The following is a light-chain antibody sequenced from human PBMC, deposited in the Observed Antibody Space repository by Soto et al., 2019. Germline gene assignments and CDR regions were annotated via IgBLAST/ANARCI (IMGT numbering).Light chain of an antibody. CDR2: GAS. CDR3: QKYHSAPRT. Sequence: DIQMTQSPSSLSASVGDRVTITCRANQDISYYLAWYQQKPGKAPKLLIYGASTLQSGVPSRFSGSGSGTDFTLTISSLQPEDIATYYCQKYHSAPRTFGQGTKVESK. V-gene: IGKV1-27*01. J-gene: IGKJ1*01. CDR1: QDISYY.